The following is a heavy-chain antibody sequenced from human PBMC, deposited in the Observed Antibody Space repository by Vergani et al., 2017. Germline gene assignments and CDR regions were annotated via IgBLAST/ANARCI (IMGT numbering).Heavy chain of an antibody. J-gene: IGHJ4*02. CDR3: TRYRLDDSYAYFDY. CDR1: GFTLGDYA. V-gene: IGHV3-49*04. CDR2: IWSKPYGGTT. D-gene: IGHD3-16*01. Sequence: EVHLVASGGGLVQPGRSLRLSCSGSGFTLGDYAMTWVRQAPGKGLEWVAFIWSKPYGGTTEYAASVKGRFTISRDDSKSIAYLQMSSLKAEDTAVYYCTRYRLDDSYAYFDYWGQGTLVTVSP.